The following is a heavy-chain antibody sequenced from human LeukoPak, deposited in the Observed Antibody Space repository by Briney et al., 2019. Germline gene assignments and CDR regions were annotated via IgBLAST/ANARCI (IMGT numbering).Heavy chain of an antibody. CDR2: IWSDGNNR. Sequence: PGGSLRLSCATSGFTFRSYGMHWVRQATGKGLEWVSFIWSDGNNRFYADSVKGRFTISRDNSKKMLYLQMDTLRAEDTALYYCAKDPGASVSGFYMDVWGKGTTVIVSS. CDR3: AKDPGASVSGFYMDV. J-gene: IGHJ6*03. D-gene: IGHD2-8*02. V-gene: IGHV3-30*02. CDR1: GFTFRSYG.